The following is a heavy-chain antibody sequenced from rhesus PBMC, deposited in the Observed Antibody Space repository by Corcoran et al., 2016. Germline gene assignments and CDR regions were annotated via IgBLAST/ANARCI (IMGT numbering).Heavy chain of an antibody. CDR3: SRGVQS. Sequence: QVQLQESGPGLVKPSETLSLTCAGSGGSISGYYYWSWIRQPPGKGVEWIGGSKGSGARNYLHPSLTLPVSRSVAPSKNHFSRKLSSVPAADTAVYYCSRGVQSWGQGVLGTVSS. CDR1: GGSISGYYY. V-gene: IGHV4S14*01. D-gene: IGHD5-24*01. CDR2: SKGSGARN. J-gene: IGHJ4*01.